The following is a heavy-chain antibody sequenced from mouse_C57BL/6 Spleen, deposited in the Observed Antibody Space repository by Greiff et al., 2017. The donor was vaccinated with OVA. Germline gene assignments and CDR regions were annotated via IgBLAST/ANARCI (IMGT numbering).Heavy chain of an antibody. D-gene: IGHD1-1*01. Sequence: QVQLQQPGAELVKPGASVKMSCKASGYTFTSYWITWVKQRPGQGLEWIGDIYPGSGSTNYNEKFKSKATLTVDTSSSTAYMQLSSLTSEDSAVFYCARADYYYGSSYPYAMDYWGRGTSVTVSS. CDR2: IYPGSGST. J-gene: IGHJ4*01. CDR1: GYTFTSYW. CDR3: ARADYYYGSSYPYAMDY. V-gene: IGHV1-55*01.